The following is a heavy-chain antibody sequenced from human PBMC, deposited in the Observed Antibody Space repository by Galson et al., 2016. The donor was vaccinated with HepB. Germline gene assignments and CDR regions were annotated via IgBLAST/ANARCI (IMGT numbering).Heavy chain of an antibody. J-gene: IGHJ3*02. Sequence: ALVKPTQTLTLTCTFSGFSLSTSGVGVGWIRQPPGKALEWLALIYWDDDKYYNPSLKTRLIITKDTSKNQVVLTMTNMDPVDTATYYCAHIRGSGSPWAYGAFDIWGQGTMVTVSS. CDR2: IYWDDDK. V-gene: IGHV2-5*02. D-gene: IGHD1-26*01. CDR3: AHIRGSGSPWAYGAFDI. CDR1: GFSLSTSGVG.